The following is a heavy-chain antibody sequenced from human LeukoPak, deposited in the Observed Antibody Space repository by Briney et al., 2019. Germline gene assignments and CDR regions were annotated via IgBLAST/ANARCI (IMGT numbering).Heavy chain of an antibody. D-gene: IGHD3-10*01. Sequence: PGGSLRLSCAASGFTFDDYGMSWVRQAPGKGLEWVSGINWNGGSTGYADSVKGQFTISRDNAKNSLYLQMNSLRAEDTALYYCARPLMYYYGSETYFWFDPWGQGTLVTVPS. V-gene: IGHV3-20*04. CDR3: ARPLMYYYGSETYFWFDP. CDR2: INWNGGST. CDR1: GFTFDDYG. J-gene: IGHJ5*02.